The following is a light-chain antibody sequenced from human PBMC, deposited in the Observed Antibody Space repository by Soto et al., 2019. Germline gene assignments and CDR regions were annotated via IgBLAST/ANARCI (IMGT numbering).Light chain of an antibody. CDR3: MQALQTPIT. Sequence: DIVMTQSPLSLPATPGEPASISCRSSQSLLHSNGYNYLDWYLQKPGQSPQLLIYLGSNRASGVPDRFSGSGSGTDFTLKISRVEAEDVGVYYCMQALQTPITFGQGTRLEI. J-gene: IGKJ5*01. CDR2: LGS. CDR1: QSLLHSNGYNY. V-gene: IGKV2-28*01.